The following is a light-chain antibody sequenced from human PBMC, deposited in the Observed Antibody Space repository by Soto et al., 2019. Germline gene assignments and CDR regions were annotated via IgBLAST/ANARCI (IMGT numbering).Light chain of an antibody. CDR2: LNSDGSH. J-gene: IGLJ3*02. V-gene: IGLV4-69*01. CDR3: QTWGTGILHWV. CDR1: SGHSSYA. Sequence: QSVLTQSPSASASLGASVKLTCTLSSGHSSYAIAWHQQQPEKGPRYLMKLNSDGSHSKGDGIPDRFSGSSSGAERYLTISSLQSEDEADYYCQTWGTGILHWVFGGGTKVTVL.